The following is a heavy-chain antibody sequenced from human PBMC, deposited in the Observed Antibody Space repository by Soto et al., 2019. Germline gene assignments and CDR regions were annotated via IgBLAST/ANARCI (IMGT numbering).Heavy chain of an antibody. CDR2: MNPNSGNT. CDR1: GYTFTSYD. J-gene: IGHJ6*02. Sequence: QVQLVQSGAEVKKPGASLKVSCKASGYTFTSYDINWVRQPTGQGLEWMGWMNPNSGNTGYAQKFQGRVTMTINTSISTAYMELSSLRSDDTAVYYCARWPDGYYYYGMDVWGQGTTVTVSS. V-gene: IGHV1-8*01. CDR3: ARWPDGYYYYGMDV.